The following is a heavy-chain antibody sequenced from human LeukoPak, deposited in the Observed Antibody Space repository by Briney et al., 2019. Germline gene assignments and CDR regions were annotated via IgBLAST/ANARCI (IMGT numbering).Heavy chain of an antibody. D-gene: IGHD6-19*01. V-gene: IGHV4-4*07. CDR1: GGSFTSYH. J-gene: IGHJ4*02. Sequence: AETLSLTCLVSGGSFTSYHWTWIRQPPGKGLQWIGQIHTSGSTNYNPSLKSPVAMSVDTSKSQFSLDLSSVTAADTAVYYCAGRAQTTGWSFDYWGQGALVTVSS. CDR3: AGRAQTTGWSFDY. CDR2: IHTSGST.